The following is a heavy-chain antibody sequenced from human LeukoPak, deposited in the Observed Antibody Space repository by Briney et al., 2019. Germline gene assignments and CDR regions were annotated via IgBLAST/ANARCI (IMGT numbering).Heavy chain of an antibody. V-gene: IGHV1-2*02. CDR1: GYTFSGTGWY. CDR3: ARDGPAQMVEFDY. J-gene: IGHJ4*02. CDR2: IYPNNGAT. D-gene: IGHD3-10*01. Sequence: ASVKVSCKASGYTFSGTGWYLYWLRQAPGQGLECMGWIYPNNGATAYAQKFQGRVAMTRDTSISIAYMELRRLRPDDTAVYYCARDGPAQMVEFDYWGQGTLVTVSS.